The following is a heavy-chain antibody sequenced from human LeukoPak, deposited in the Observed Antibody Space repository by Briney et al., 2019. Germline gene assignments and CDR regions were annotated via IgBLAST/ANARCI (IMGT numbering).Heavy chain of an antibody. CDR1: GYTFTNYY. V-gene: IGHV1-46*01. CDR3: ARAAFSYCSSTSCGFDP. J-gene: IGHJ5*02. D-gene: IGHD2-2*01. CDR2: INPSGGGT. Sequence: GASVKVSCKASGYTFTNYYMHWVRQAPGQGLEWMGIINPSGGGTSYAQKFQGRVTMTRDMSTNTVYMELSSLRPEDTAVYYCARAAFSYCSSTSCGFDPWGQGTLVTVSS.